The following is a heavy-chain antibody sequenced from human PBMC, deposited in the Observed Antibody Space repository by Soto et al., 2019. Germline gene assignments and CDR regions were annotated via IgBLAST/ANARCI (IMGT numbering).Heavy chain of an antibody. J-gene: IGHJ4*02. CDR2: INHSGST. CDR1: GGSFSGYY. Sequence: SETLSLTCAVYGGSFSGYYWSWIRQPPGKGLEWIGEINHSGSTNYNPSLKSRVTISVDTSKNQFSLKLGSVTAADTAVYYCAYSSYDFWSGYHDYWGQGTLVTVSS. V-gene: IGHV4-34*01. CDR3: AYSSYDFWSGYHDY. D-gene: IGHD3-3*01.